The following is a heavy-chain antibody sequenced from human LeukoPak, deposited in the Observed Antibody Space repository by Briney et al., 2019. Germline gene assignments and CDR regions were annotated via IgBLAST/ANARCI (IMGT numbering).Heavy chain of an antibody. CDR3: ARRVSSGNFDY. D-gene: IGHD6-19*01. V-gene: IGHV4-39*01. Sequence: PSEILPLTCTVSGDSISNMNYYWAWIRQPPGKGLEWIGTIYYSGGTYYNPSLKSRVTISVDTSKNQFSLNLTSVTAADTAVYYCARRVSSGNFDYWGQGGLVTVSS. CDR2: IYYSGGT. CDR1: GDSISNMNYY. J-gene: IGHJ4*02.